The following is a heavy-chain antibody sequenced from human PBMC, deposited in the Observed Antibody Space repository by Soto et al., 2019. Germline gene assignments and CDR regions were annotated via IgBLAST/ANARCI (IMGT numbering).Heavy chain of an antibody. Sequence: PSETLSLTCTVSGGSISSSSYYWGWIRQPPGKGLEWIGSIYYSGSTYYNPSLKSRVTISVDTSKNQFSLKLSSVTAADTAVYYCASFSVEYCSSTSCYARSTYNWFDPWGQGTLVTVSS. V-gene: IGHV4-39*01. J-gene: IGHJ5*02. D-gene: IGHD2-2*01. CDR2: IYYSGST. CDR1: GGSISSSSYY. CDR3: ASFSVEYCSSTSCYARSTYNWFDP.